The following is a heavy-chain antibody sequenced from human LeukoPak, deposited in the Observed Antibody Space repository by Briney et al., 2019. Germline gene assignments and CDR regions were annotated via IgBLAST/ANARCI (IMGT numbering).Heavy chain of an antibody. Sequence: ASVKVSCKASGYTFTSYDINWVRQAPGQGLEWMGWMNPNSGNTGYAQKFLGRVTMTRNTSISTAYMELSSLRSEDTAVYYCARKSNPTSGCFPFDYWGQGTLVTVSS. J-gene: IGHJ4*02. V-gene: IGHV1-8*01. CDR1: GYTFTSYD. CDR3: ARKSNPTSGCFPFDY. D-gene: IGHD6-19*01. CDR2: MNPNSGNT.